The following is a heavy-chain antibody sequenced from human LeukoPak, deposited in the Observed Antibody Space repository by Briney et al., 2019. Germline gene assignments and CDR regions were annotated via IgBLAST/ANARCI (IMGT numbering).Heavy chain of an antibody. D-gene: IGHD6-13*01. CDR2: IYYSGST. CDR1: GGSISSYY. V-gene: IGHV4-59*01. J-gene: IGHJ4*02. Sequence: SETQSLTCTVSGGSISSYYWSWIRQPPGKGLEWIGYIYYSGSTNYNPSLKSRVTISVDTSKNQFSLKLSSVTAADTAVYYCARDAYSSSWYYFDYWGQGTLVTVSS. CDR3: ARDAYSSSWYYFDY.